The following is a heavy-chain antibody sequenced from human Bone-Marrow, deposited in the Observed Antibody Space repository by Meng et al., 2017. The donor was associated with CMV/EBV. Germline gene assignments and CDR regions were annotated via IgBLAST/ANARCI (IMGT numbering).Heavy chain of an antibody. Sequence: GGSLRLSCAASGFTFSSYWMSWVRQAPGKGLEWVANIKQDGSEKYYVDSVKGRFTISIDNAKNSLYLQMNSLRAEDTAVYYCARAGYSSSWPPYYYYYYGMDVWGQGTTVTVSS. V-gene: IGHV3-7*01. CDR3: ARAGYSSSWPPYYYYYYGMDV. CDR2: IKQDGSEK. J-gene: IGHJ6*02. D-gene: IGHD6-13*01. CDR1: GFTFSSYW.